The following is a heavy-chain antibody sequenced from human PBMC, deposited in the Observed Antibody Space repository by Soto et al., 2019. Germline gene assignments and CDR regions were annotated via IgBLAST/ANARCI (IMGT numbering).Heavy chain of an antibody. D-gene: IGHD6-19*01. V-gene: IGHV3-21*01. CDR1: GFTFSSYS. J-gene: IGHJ4*02. Sequence: EVQLVESGGGLVKPGGSLRLSCAASGFTFSSYSMNWVRQAPGKGLEWVSSISSSSSYIYYADSVKGRFTISRDNAKNSLYLQMNSLRAEDTAVYYCASLAVAGLDYWGQGTLVTVSS. CDR3: ASLAVAGLDY. CDR2: ISSSSSYI.